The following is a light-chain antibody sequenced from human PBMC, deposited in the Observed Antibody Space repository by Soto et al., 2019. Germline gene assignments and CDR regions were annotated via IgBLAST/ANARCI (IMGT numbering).Light chain of an antibody. CDR3: QQTFGSPVT. V-gene: IGKV1-39*01. Sequence: DIQMTQSPSSLSAFVGDRVTITCRASQDIGASLHSFQQKPGRAPKLLISSSSTLQSGVPSRFRGGWSGAHFTLTITSLQPEDFAAYFCQQTFGSPVTFGGGTSVEMK. CDR1: QDIGAS. CDR2: SSS. J-gene: IGKJ4*01.